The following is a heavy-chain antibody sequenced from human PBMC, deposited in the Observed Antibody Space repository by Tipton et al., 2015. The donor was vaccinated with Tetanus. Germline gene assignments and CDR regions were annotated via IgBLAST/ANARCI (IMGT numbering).Heavy chain of an antibody. CDR1: GGSISSSYYY. D-gene: IGHD3-3*01. Sequence: TLSLTCTVSGGSISSSYYYWGWIRQPPGKGLEWIGSLDYSGNTYYNSSLMSRVTISVDTSKNQFSLRLNSVTAVDTAVYYCARANYDFPKKGPFDSWGRGALVIVSS. CDR3: ARANYDFPKKGPFDS. CDR2: LDYSGNT. J-gene: IGHJ4*02. V-gene: IGHV4-39*01.